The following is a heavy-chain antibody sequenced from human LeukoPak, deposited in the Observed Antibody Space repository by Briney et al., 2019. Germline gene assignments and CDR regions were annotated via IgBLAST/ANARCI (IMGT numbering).Heavy chain of an antibody. V-gene: IGHV1-18*01. CDR3: ARGRNSVYYFNVVAPSYLDY. CDR2: ISAYNGNT. J-gene: IGHJ4*02. D-gene: IGHD3-22*01. CDR1: GYTFTSYG. Sequence: ASVKVSCKASGYTFTSYGISWVRQAPGQGLEWMGWISAYNGNTNYAQKFQGRVTMTRDTSINTAYMDLSRLRSDDTAVYYCARGRNSVYYFNVVAPSYLDYWGQGTLVTVSS.